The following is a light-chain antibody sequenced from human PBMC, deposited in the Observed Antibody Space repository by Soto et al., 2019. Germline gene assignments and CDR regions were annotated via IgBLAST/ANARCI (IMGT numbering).Light chain of an antibody. V-gene: IGKV1-27*01. CDR3: QKYNGAPFT. CDR1: QGIANY. Sequence: DIQMTQSPSSLSASVGDRVTITCRASQGIANYLAWYQQKPGKVPKLLIYAASTLEPGVPSRFSGSGFGTDFTLSISSLQREDFATYYCQKYNGAPFTFGPGTKVDIK. CDR2: AAS. J-gene: IGKJ3*01.